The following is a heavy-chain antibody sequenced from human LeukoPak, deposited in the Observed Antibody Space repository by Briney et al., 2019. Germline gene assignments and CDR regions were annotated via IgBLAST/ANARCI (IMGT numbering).Heavy chain of an antibody. CDR1: VCTFTRYS. CDR3: ARSYTYARH. CDR2: IKEDGSEI. Sequence: GGSLRLSCAASVCTFTRYSMGWVRQAPVKGLEWVAHIKEDGSEIFYVDSVKGRFTISRDNAKSSLYPQMNSLEDEDTAIYNCARSYTYARHWGQGALVTVSS. D-gene: IGHD5-18*01. J-gene: IGHJ4*02. V-gene: IGHV3-7*03.